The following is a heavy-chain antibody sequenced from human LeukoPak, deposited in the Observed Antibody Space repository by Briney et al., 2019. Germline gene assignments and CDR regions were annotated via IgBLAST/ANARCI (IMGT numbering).Heavy chain of an antibody. Sequence: GGSLRLSCAASGFTFDDYGMSWVRQAPRKGLEWVSGINWSGGSTGYADSVKGRFTISRDNAKNSLYLQMNSLRAEDTALYYCARSPDGYYYMDVWGKGTTVTVSS. V-gene: IGHV3-20*04. CDR2: INWSGGST. CDR3: ARSPDGYYYMDV. J-gene: IGHJ6*03. D-gene: IGHD2-2*01. CDR1: GFTFDDYG.